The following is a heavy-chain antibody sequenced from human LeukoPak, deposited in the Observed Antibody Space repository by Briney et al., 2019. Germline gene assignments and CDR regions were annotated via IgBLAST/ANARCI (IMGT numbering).Heavy chain of an antibody. J-gene: IGHJ4*02. CDR3: ARGCGGDCYQLWYLDS. CDR1: GFTFRNYY. CDR2: ISLDGNNE. D-gene: IGHD2-21*02. Sequence: GGSLRLSCAASGFTFRNYYMHWVRQAPGKGLEWVAVISLDGNNEYYADSVKGRFTISRDNSKNTLYLQMNRLRADDTAVYYCARGCGGDCYQLWYLDSWGQGTLVTVSS. V-gene: IGHV3-30-3*01.